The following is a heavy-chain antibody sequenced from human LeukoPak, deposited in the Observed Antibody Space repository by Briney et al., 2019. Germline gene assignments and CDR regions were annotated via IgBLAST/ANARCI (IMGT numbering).Heavy chain of an antibody. J-gene: IGHJ4*02. CDR2: IRYDGSNK. CDR3: AKDVPAASKYYFDY. V-gene: IGHV3-30*02. D-gene: IGHD2-2*01. Sequence: GGSLRLSCAASGFTFSSYGMHWVRQAPGKGLEWVAFIRYDGSNKYYADSVKGRFTISRDNSKNTLYLQMNSLRAEDTAVYYCAKDVPAASKYYFDYWGQGTLVTVSS. CDR1: GFTFSSYG.